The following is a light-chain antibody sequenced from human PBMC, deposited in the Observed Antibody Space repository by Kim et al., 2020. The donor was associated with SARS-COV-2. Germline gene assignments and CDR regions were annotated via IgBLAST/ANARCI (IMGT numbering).Light chain of an antibody. CDR1: RLGHKY. CDR2: QDT. V-gene: IGLV3-1*01. CDR3: QVWDSTTTV. Sequence: SYELTQPPSVSVSPGQTASITCSGDRLGHKYVCWYRHKPGQSPEVVIYQDTPRPSGIPERFSGSNSGNTATLTISGTQDGDEADYYCQVWDSTTTVFGGG. J-gene: IGLJ2*01.